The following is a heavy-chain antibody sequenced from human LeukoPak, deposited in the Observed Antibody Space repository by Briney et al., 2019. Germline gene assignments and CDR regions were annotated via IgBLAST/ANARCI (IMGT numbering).Heavy chain of an antibody. D-gene: IGHD6-19*01. J-gene: IGHJ4*02. CDR3: ARDLMAVAGTGFDY. CDR1: GFTFSSYS. V-gene: IGHV3-21*01. CDR2: IRRGGDYT. Sequence: GGSLRLSCAASGFTFSSYSMNWVRQAPGKGLEWVSSIRRGGDYTYSEDTVKGRFTISRDNAKDSLYLQLNSLRAEDTAVYYCARDLMAVAGTGFDYWGQGTLVTVSS.